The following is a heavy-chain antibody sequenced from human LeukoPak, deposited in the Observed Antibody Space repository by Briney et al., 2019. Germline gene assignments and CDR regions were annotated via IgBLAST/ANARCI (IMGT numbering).Heavy chain of an antibody. CDR1: GGTFSSYA. V-gene: IGHV1-69*13. Sequence: ASVKVSCKASGGTFSSYAISWVRQAPGQGLEWMGGIIPIFGTANYAQKFQGRATITADESTSTAYMELSSLRSEDTAVYYCARDGRDGYNSDAFDIWGQGTMVTVSS. D-gene: IGHD5-24*01. CDR2: IIPIFGTA. J-gene: IGHJ3*02. CDR3: ARDGRDGYNSDAFDI.